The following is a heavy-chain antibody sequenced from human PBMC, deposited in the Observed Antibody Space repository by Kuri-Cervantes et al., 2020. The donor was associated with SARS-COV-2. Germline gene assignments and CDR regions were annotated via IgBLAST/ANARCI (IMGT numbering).Heavy chain of an antibody. CDR1: GFTFSSYS. V-gene: IGHV3-21*01. J-gene: IGHJ4*02. CDR3: SIPAETGARFDY. Sequence: GESLKIPCAASGFTFSSYSMNWVRQAPGKGLEWVSSISSSSSYIYYADAVKGLFTISRDNTKNSLFPQMNSLGAENTAVYYRSIPAETGARFDYRGQGTLVTVSS. CDR2: ISSSSSYI. D-gene: IGHD1-14*01.